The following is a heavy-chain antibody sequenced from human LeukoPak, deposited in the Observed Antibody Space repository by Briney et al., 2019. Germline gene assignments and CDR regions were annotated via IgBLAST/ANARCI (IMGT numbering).Heavy chain of an antibody. CDR1: GGSISSYY. J-gene: IGHJ4*02. CDR3: ARARRDRGYSYYYFDF. D-gene: IGHD5-18*01. V-gene: IGHV4-59*01. Sequence: SETLSLTCTVSGGSISSYYWSWIRQPPGKGLEWIGYIYYSGSTNYNPSLKSRVTISVDTSKNQFSLRLSSVTAADTAVYYCARARRDRGYSYYYFDFWGQGTLVTVSS. CDR2: IYYSGST.